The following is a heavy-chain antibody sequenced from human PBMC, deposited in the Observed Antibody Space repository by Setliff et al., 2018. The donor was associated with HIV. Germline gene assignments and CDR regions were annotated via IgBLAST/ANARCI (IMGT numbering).Heavy chain of an antibody. Sequence: PSETLSLTCAVYGGSFSGYYWSWIRQTPGKGLERIGEIDHSGGTKYNPSLKSRVTISLDTSRNQFSLRLSSVTAADTAIYYCARVPTSSWYVTTQRTKEYFHQWGQGTLVTVSS. CDR2: IDHSGGT. J-gene: IGHJ1*01. CDR3: ARVPTSSWYVTTQRTKEYFHQ. V-gene: IGHV4-34*01. D-gene: IGHD6-13*01. CDR1: GGSFSGYY.